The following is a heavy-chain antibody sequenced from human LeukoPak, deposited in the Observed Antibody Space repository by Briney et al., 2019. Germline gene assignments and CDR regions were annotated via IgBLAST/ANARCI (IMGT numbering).Heavy chain of an antibody. CDR1: GGSISSGSYY. CDR2: IYTSGST. D-gene: IGHD2-2*02. J-gene: IGHJ4*02. V-gene: IGHV4-61*02. CDR3: ARCTSTSCYNFDY. Sequence: PSETLSLTCTVSGGSISSGSYYWSWIRQPAGKGLEWIGRIYTSGSTNYNPSLKSRVTISVDTFKNQFSLKLSSVTAADTAVYYCARCTSTSCYNFDYWGQESLVTVSS.